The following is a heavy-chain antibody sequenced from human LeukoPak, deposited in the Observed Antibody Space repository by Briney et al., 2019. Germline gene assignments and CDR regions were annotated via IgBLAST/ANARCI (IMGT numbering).Heavy chain of an antibody. Sequence: SETLSLTCAVSGYSISSGYYWGWIRQPPGKGLEWIGSIYYSGSTYYNPSLKSRVTISVDTSKNQFSLKLSSVTAADTAVYYCARHEYLVVSLTPYYFDYWGQGTLVTVSS. CDR2: IYYSGST. CDR3: ARHEYLVVSLTPYYFDY. V-gene: IGHV4-38-2*01. J-gene: IGHJ4*02. CDR1: GYSISSGYY. D-gene: IGHD3-22*01.